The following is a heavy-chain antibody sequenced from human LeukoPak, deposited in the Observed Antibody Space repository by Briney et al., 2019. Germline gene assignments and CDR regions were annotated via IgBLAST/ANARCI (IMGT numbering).Heavy chain of an antibody. D-gene: IGHD3-9*01. CDR3: ARVGILTGYYDY. CDR1: GGSINSGGYS. CDR2: IYESGST. V-gene: IGHV4-30-2*01. Sequence: SETLSFTCAVSGGSINSGGYSWSWIRQPPGKGLEWIGYIYESGSTYYNPSLKSRVTMSLDRSKRQISLKLSSVTAADTAVYYCARVGILTGYYDYWGQGTLVTVSS. J-gene: IGHJ4*02.